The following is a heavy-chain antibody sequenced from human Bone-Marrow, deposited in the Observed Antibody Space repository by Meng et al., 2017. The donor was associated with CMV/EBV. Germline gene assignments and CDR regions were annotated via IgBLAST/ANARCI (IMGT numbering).Heavy chain of an antibody. CDR3: ARVPRSPSGDYGMDV. J-gene: IGHJ6*02. V-gene: IGHV1-18*01. CDR2: ISAYNGNT. CDR1: GYTFTSYG. Sequence: ASVKVSCKASGYTFTSYGISWVRQAPGQGLEWMGWISAYNGNTNYAQKLQGRVTMTTDTSTNTAYKELRSLRSDDTAVYYCARVPRSPSGDYGMDVWGQGTTVTVSS. D-gene: IGHD2-15*01.